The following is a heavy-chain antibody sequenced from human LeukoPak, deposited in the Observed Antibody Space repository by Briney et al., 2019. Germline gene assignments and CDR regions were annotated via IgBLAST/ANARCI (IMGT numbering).Heavy chain of an antibody. CDR1: GFTFSSYM. V-gene: IGHV3-7*01. CDR2: IKPDGGEK. J-gene: IGHJ4*02. Sequence: GESLRLSCAASGFTFSSYMMTWVRQAPGKGLEWVANIKPDGGEKFYVDSVRGRFTISRDNAKNSLYLQMNSLRAEYTAVYYCASIAVAGTLLDYWGQGTLVTVSS. D-gene: IGHD6-19*01. CDR3: ASIAVAGTLLDY.